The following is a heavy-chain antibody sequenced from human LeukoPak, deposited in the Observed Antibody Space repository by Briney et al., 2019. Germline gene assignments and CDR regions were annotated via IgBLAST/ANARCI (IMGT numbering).Heavy chain of an antibody. V-gene: IGHV4-59*01. CDR3: ARSDSSGQRFDY. CDR2: IYYSGST. CDR1: GGSISSYY. J-gene: IGHJ4*02. Sequence: SETLSLTCTVSGGSISSYYWSWIRQPPGKGLGWIGYIYYSGSTNYNPSLKSRVTISVDTSKNQFSLKLSSVTAADTAVYYCARSDSSGQRFDYWGQGTLVTVSS. D-gene: IGHD3-22*01.